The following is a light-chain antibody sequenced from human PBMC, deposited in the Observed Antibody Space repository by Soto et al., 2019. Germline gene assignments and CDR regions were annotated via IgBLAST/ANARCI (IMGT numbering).Light chain of an antibody. CDR2: AAS. Sequence: DIQMTQSPSSLSASVGDRVTITCRASQGISSYLNWYQQKPGKAPKFLIYAASSLQSGVPSRFSGSGSGTDFPLTISSLQHEDFTTYYYQQSYSTPVTFGPGTKVDIK. V-gene: IGKV1-39*01. CDR3: QQSYSTPVT. CDR1: QGISSY. J-gene: IGKJ3*01.